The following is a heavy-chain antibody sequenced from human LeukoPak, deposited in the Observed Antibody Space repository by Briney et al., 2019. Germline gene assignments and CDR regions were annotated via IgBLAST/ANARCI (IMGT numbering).Heavy chain of an antibody. J-gene: IGHJ4*02. CDR2: IYYSGST. D-gene: IGHD5-18*01. V-gene: IGHV4-39*01. Sequence: PSGTLSLTCTVSGGSISSSSYYWGWIRQPPGKGLEWIGSIYYSGSTYYNPSLKSRVTISVDTSKNQFSLKLSSVTAADTAVYYCAGQLWLVWGQGTLVTVSS. CDR3: AGQLWLV. CDR1: GGSISSSSYY.